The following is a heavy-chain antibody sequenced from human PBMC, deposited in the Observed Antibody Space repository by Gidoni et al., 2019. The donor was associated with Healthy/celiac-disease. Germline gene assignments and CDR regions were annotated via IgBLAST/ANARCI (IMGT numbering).Heavy chain of an antibody. CDR1: GGTFRRYA. CDR3: ARVDIVVVPAAPFDY. D-gene: IGHD2-2*01. CDR2: IMPIFGTA. V-gene: IGHV1-69*01. J-gene: IGHJ4*02. Sequence: QVQLVRSGAAVRTPGSSVKVSGKTSGGTFRRYALSGVRQAPGQGLEWIGGIMPIFGTANDEQKFQGRVTITADASTSTAYMELSSLRSEDTAVYYCARVDIVVVPAAPFDYWGQGTLVTVSS.